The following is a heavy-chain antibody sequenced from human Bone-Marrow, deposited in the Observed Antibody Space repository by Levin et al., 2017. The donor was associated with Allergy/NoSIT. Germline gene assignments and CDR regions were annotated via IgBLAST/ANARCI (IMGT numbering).Heavy chain of an antibody. CDR2: INHSGNT. V-gene: IGHV4-34*01. D-gene: IGHD6-19*01. CDR1: GESFSAYY. CDR3: ARGRPNSGWSNGQFDN. J-gene: IGHJ4*02. Sequence: SQTLSLPCTVYGESFSAYYWSWIRQFPGKGLEWIGEINHSGNTNYNPSLKSRVTVSIDTSTSHISLKLTSVTAADTAVYYCARGRPNSGWSNGQFDNWGQGTLVTVSS.